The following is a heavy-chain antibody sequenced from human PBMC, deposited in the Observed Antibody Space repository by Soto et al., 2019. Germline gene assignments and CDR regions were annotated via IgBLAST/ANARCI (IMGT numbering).Heavy chain of an antibody. J-gene: IGHJ4*02. V-gene: IGHV4-34*01. CDR3: ARSVAGAATTDY. Sequence: QVQLQRWGAGLLKPSETLSLTCAVYGGSFSGYYWSWIRQPPGKGLEWIGEINHSGSTNYNPSLKSRVTISVDTSKNQFSLKLSSVTAADTAVYYCARSVAGAATTDYWGQGTLVTVSS. D-gene: IGHD6-19*01. CDR1: GGSFSGYY. CDR2: INHSGST.